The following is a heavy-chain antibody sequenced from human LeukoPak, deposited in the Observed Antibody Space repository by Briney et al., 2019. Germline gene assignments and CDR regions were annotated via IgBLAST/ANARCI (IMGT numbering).Heavy chain of an antibody. CDR1: GYTFTSYG. V-gene: IGHV1-18*01. Sequence: GASVKVSCKASGYTFTSYGISWVRQAPGQGLEWMGWISAYNGNTNYAQKLQGRVTMTTDTSTSTAHMELRSLRSDDTAVYYCARASSSIAVAGWGQGTLVTVSS. CDR3: ARASSSIAVAG. CDR2: ISAYNGNT. J-gene: IGHJ4*02. D-gene: IGHD6-19*01.